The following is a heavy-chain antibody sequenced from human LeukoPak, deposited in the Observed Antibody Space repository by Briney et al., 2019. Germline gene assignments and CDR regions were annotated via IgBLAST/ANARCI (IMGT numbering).Heavy chain of an antibody. D-gene: IGHD4-23*01. V-gene: IGHV4-31*03. CDR1: GGSISSGGYY. Sequence: SETLSLTRTVSGGSISSGGYYWTWIRQHPGKGLEWIGYIFRTGSTYYNPSLNSRVAISLDTSKNHLSLNLTSVTAADTAVYYCARAPLPYGGNSGFDYWGQGTLVTVSS. J-gene: IGHJ4*02. CDR3: ARAPLPYGGNSGFDY. CDR2: IFRTGST.